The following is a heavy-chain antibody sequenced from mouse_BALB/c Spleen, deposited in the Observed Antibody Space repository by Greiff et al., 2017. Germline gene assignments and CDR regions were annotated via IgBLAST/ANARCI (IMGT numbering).Heavy chain of an antibody. Sequence: EVKVEESGGGLVKPGGSLKLSCAASGFAFSSYDMSWVRQTPEKRLEWVAYISSGGGSTYYPDTVKGRFTISRDNAKNTLYLQMSSLKSEDTAMYYCARQGVYYGYSYYAMDYWGQGTSVTVSS. CDR1: GFAFSSYD. J-gene: IGHJ4*01. V-gene: IGHV5-12-1*01. CDR3: ARQGVYYGYSYYAMDY. CDR2: ISSGGGST. D-gene: IGHD1-2*01.